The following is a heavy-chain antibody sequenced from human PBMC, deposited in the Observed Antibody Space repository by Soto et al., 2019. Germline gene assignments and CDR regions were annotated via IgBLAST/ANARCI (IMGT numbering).Heavy chain of an antibody. V-gene: IGHV4-39*01. CDR3: ARGGELATIVQCFDF. CDR1: DDSINSDKYY. CDR2: IYYRGNA. D-gene: IGHD1-1*01. Sequence: QLQLQESGPGLVKPSETLSLTCSVSDDSINSDKYYWGWIRQPPGKGLEWIGSIYYRGNAYYNPSPQPRVTISLINSQRQSSLKRNSLPAAHAALHFCARGGELATIVQCFDFCSAGPLLTFPS. J-gene: IGHJ4*02.